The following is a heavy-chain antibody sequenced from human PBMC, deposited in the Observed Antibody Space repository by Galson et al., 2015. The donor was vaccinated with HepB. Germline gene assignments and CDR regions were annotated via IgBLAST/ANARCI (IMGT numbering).Heavy chain of an antibody. CDR2: IRSKAYGGTT. V-gene: IGHV3-49*03. Sequence: SLRLSCATSGFIFGDHTMSWFRQAPGKGLEWVGVIRSKAYGGTTDYAASVKGRFTISRDDSKSIAYLQMDSLKTDDTAVYYCTRGARDYYDISGRFDFRGQGTLVTVSS. CDR1: GFIFGDHT. CDR3: TRGARDYYDISGRFDF. D-gene: IGHD3-22*01. J-gene: IGHJ4*02.